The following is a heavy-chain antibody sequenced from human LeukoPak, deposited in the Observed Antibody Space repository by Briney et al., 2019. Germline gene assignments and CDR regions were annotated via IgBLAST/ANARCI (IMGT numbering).Heavy chain of an antibody. D-gene: IGHD1-1*01. V-gene: IGHV4-34*01. CDR1: AASLSGYY. J-gene: IGHJ3*02. CDR3: ARGPRQTGRVRPYGFDI. CDR2: TSYTGNT. Sequence: PSETLSLTCAVYAASLSGYYWIWNRQPPGRGLEWIGETSYTGNTNYNPSLKSRVTISMDTSRNQFCLKLSSVTAADTAVFYWARGPRQTGRVRPYGFDIWGQGTMVTVSS.